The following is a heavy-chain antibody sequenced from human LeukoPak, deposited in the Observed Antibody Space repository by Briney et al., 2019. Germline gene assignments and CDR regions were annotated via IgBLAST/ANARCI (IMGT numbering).Heavy chain of an antibody. D-gene: IGHD3/OR15-3a*01. CDR1: GFNFSSYP. J-gene: IGHJ6*03. CDR3: ATGALPICFLEVVRPGNYCSNYLVV. V-gene: IGHV3-30*04. CDR2: IWPDGNNQ. Sequence: PGGSLRLSCDASGFNFSSYPMHWLDQSPGKGVEWVTLIWPDGNNQEYADSVKGRFTISRDNSKNTLSLQMTSPTTEDTALYYCATGALPICFLEVVRPGNYCSNYLVVWGKGTMVVVSS.